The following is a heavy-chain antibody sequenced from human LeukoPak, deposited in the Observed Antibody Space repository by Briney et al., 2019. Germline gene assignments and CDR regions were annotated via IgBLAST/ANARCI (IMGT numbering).Heavy chain of an antibody. Sequence: TGGSLRLSCAASGFTFSSYEMNWVRQPPGKGLEWIGEINHSGSTNYNPSLKSRVTISVDTSKNQFSLKLSSVTAADTAVYYCARRGPLYNWLSYNWFDPWGQGTLVTVSS. J-gene: IGHJ5*02. V-gene: IGHV4-34*01. CDR3: ARRGPLYNWLSYNWFDP. CDR1: GFTFSSYE. D-gene: IGHD1-20*01. CDR2: INHSGST.